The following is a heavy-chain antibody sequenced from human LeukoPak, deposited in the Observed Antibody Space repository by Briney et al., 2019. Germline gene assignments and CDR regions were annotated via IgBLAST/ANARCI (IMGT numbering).Heavy chain of an antibody. CDR3: ARDQTDCSSNSCHNFHYGMDV. D-gene: IGHD2-2*01. CDR1: GYTFTSYH. J-gene: IGHJ6*02. CDR2: INPSGGST. Sequence: ASVKVSCKASGYTFTSYHMHWVRQAPGQGLEWMGIINPSGGSTGYAQKFQGRITVTRDTSTNTVYMDLSSLRSEDTAVYYCARDQTDCSSNSCHNFHYGMDVWGQGTTVTVSS. V-gene: IGHV1-46*01.